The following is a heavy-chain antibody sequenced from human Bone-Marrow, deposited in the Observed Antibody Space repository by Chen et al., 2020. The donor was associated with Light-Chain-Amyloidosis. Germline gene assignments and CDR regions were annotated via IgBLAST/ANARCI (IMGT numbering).Heavy chain of an antibody. V-gene: IGHV1-2*06. Sequence: QVQLVQSGAEVKKPGASVRVSCKASGYTFTDNWIHWLRQAPGEGHQWLGRMNPNNGAINPGRDFMSTVTMTRDTSTNTAYMALSRLRGDDTAVYYCARGSNNFWSGYYYRFAFWGQGTLVIVSS. CDR3: ARGSNNFWSGYYYRFAF. J-gene: IGHJ4*02. D-gene: IGHD3-3*01. CDR1: GYTFTDNW. CDR2: MNPNNGAI.